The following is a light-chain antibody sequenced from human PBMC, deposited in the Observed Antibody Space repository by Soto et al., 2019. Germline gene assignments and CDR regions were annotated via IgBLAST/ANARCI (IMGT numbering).Light chain of an antibody. CDR1: ALAKQY. V-gene: IGLV3-25*03. CDR3: QSADSSGTYVV. J-gene: IGLJ2*01. CDR2: KDS. Sequence: SYELTQPPSVSVSPGQTARITCSGDALAKQYAYWYQQKPGQAPVLVIYKDSERPSGLPERFSGSSSGTTVTLTISGVQAEDEADYYCQSADSSGTYVVFGGGTKLTVL.